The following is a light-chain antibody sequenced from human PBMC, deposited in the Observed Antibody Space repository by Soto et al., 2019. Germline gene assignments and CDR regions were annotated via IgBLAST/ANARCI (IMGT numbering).Light chain of an antibody. CDR3: QAWDSSTVE. J-gene: IGLJ2*01. Sequence: SYELTQPPSVSVSPGQTATITCSGNKLGDKYVCWYQQKPGQSPVLVIYQNNKRPSGIPEQFSGSNSGNTATLIVSGARAMDEADYYCQAWDSSTVEFGGGTKVTVL. V-gene: IGLV3-1*01. CDR1: KLGDKY. CDR2: QNN.